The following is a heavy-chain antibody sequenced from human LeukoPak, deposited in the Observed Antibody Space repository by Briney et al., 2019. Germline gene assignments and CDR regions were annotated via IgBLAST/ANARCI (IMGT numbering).Heavy chain of an antibody. D-gene: IGHD1-26*01. CDR2: INPNSGGT. Sequence: GASVKVSCKASGYTFTGYYMHWVRQAPGQGLEWMGWINPNSGGTNYAQKFQGRVTMTRDTSTSTVYMELSSLRSEDTAVYYCAREMGKPSDYWGQGTLVTVSS. CDR1: GYTFTGYY. V-gene: IGHV1-2*02. J-gene: IGHJ4*02. CDR3: AREMGKPSDY.